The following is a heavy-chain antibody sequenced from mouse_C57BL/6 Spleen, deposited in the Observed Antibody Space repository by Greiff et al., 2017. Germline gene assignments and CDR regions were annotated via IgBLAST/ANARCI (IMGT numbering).Heavy chain of an antibody. CDR3: ARRYYGSCYYGY. Sequence: QVHVKQPGAELVRPGSSVKLSCKASGYTFTSYWMHWVKQRPIQGLEWIGNIDPSDSETHYNQKFKDKATLTVDTSSSTAYMQHSSRTSEDSAVYYCARRYYGSCYYGYWGNGPTLSVSS. CDR1: GYTFTSYW. CDR2: IDPSDSET. V-gene: IGHV1-52*01. J-gene: IGHJ2*01. D-gene: IGHD1-1*01.